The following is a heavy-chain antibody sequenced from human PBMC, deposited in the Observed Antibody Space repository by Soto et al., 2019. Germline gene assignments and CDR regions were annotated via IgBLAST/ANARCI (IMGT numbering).Heavy chain of an antibody. CDR3: ASLGWLRFTLRGPYYMDV. CDR1: GGSISSYY. Sequence: SETLSLTCTVSGGSISSYYWSWIRQPPGKGLEWIGYIYYSGSTNYNPSLKSRVTISVDTSKNQFSLKLSSVTAADTAVYYCASLGWLRFTLRGPYYMDVWGKGTTVTVSS. CDR2: IYYSGST. V-gene: IGHV4-59*01. D-gene: IGHD5-12*01. J-gene: IGHJ6*03.